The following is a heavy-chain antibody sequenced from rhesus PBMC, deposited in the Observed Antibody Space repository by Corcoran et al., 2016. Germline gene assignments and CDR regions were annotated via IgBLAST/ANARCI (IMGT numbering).Heavy chain of an antibody. J-gene: IGHJ4*01. CDR1: GGSISSSY. D-gene: IGHD6-19*01. Sequence: QLQLQESGPGLVKPSETLSLTCAVSGGSISSSYWSWIRQAPGQGLEWIGYIGGSSGSTNYNPSLKSRVTLSVDTSKNQLSLKLSSVTAADTAVYYCARQRGYSSSYFDYWGQGVLVTVSS. CDR3: ARQRGYSSSYFDY. V-gene: IGHV4-169*01. CDR2: IGGSSGST.